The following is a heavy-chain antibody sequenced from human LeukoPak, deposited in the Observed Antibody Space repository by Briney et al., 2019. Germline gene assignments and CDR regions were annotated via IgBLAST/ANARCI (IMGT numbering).Heavy chain of an antibody. CDR1: GGSISRGGYY. J-gene: IGHJ4*02. CDR2: IYYSGST. Sequence: PSQTLSLTCTFSGGSISRGGYYWSWIRQHPGKGVEWFGYIYYSGSTYYNTSRKSRVTISVDTSKNQFSLKLSSVTAADTAVYYCAKGYCSGGSCYSVDYWGQGTLVTVSS. D-gene: IGHD2-15*01. CDR3: AKGYCSGGSCYSVDY. V-gene: IGHV4-31*03.